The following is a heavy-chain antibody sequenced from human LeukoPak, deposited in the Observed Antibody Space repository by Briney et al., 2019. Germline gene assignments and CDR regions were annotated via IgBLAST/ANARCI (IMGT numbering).Heavy chain of an antibody. J-gene: IGHJ3*02. Sequence: PGGSLRLSCAASGFTFGDFAFAWVRQAPGKGLECVSSLSGSTGNIYYADSVKGRFTISRDNSKNTLYLQMNSLRAEDTAVYYCAKIRSGWYRKDAFDIWGQGTMVTVSS. CDR2: LSGSTGNI. D-gene: IGHD6-19*01. V-gene: IGHV3-23*01. CDR1: GFTFGDFA. CDR3: AKIRSGWYRKDAFDI.